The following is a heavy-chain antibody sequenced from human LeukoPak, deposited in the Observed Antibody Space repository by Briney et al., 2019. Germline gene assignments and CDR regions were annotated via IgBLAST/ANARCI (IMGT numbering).Heavy chain of an antibody. Sequence: PSETLSLTYTVSGGSISSSSYYWGWIRQPPGKGLEWIGSIYYSGSTYYNPSLKSRVTISVDTSKNQFSLKLSSVTAADTAVCYCARAYSGSYGTFDYWGQGTLVTVSS. CDR1: GGSISSSSYY. CDR3: ARAYSGSYGTFDY. D-gene: IGHD1-26*01. V-gene: IGHV4-39*01. CDR2: IYYSGST. J-gene: IGHJ4*02.